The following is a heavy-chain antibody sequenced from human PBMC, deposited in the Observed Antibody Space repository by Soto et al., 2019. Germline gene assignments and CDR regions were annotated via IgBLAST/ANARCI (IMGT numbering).Heavy chain of an antibody. CDR3: ARPLGSGSYTGMDV. V-gene: IGHV3-53*02. Sequence: EVQLVETGGGLIQPGGSLRLSCAVSGFTVSSSYMSWVRQAPGKGLEWVSVIYTGGNIYYADSVKGRFTISRDNSKSTLFLQMNSLRAEDTAVYYCARPLGSGSYTGMDVWGQGTTVTVSS. J-gene: IGHJ6*02. D-gene: IGHD3-10*01. CDR1: GFTVSSSY. CDR2: IYTGGNI.